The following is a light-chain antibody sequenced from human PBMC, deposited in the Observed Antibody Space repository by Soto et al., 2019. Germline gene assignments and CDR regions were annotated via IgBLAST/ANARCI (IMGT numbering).Light chain of an antibody. CDR1: QSVNSN. Sequence: ETVMTQSPATLSVSPGERATLSCRASQSVNSNLAWYQQKLGQAPRVLIYGASTRATGIPARFSGSGSGTEFILTISSLQSEDFALYYCQEYNTWPWTFGQGNKVEIK. J-gene: IGKJ1*01. CDR3: QEYNTWPWT. V-gene: IGKV3-15*01. CDR2: GAS.